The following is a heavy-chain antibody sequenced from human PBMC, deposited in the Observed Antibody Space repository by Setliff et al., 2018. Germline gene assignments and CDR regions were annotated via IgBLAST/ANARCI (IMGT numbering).Heavy chain of an antibody. CDR3: ARDANIVVVHNPYYFDF. CDR2: ISKDDTKK. Sequence: GSLRLSCAASGFTFSPYIIHWVRQAPGKGLEWVALISKDDTKKYLADSVKGRFTISRDSSRNTVDLQMSSLRLEDTAVYYCARDANIVVVHNPYYFDFWGQGTLVTVSS. V-gene: IGHV3-30*03. J-gene: IGHJ4*02. D-gene: IGHD3-22*01. CDR1: GFTFSPYI.